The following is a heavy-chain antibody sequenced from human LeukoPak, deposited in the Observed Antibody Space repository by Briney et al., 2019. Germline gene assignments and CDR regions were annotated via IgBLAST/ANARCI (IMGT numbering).Heavy chain of an antibody. J-gene: IGHJ3*02. CDR2: IRSKANSYAT. Sequence: GGSLRLSCAASGFTFSGSAMDWVRQASGKGLEWVGRIRSKANSYATAYAASVKSRFTISRDDSKTTAYLQMNSLKTEDTAVYYCTKITMIDAFDIWGQGTMVTVSS. D-gene: IGHD3-22*01. CDR3: TKITMIDAFDI. V-gene: IGHV3-73*01. CDR1: GFTFSGSA.